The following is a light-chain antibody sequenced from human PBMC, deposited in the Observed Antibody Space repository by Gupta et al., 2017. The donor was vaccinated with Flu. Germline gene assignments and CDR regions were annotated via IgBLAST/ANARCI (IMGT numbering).Light chain of an antibody. CDR1: QSVLYSSNNKNY. CDR3: QQYYSTPPT. CDR2: WAS. V-gene: IGKV4-1*01. Sequence: DIVMTQSPDSLAVSLGERATINCKSSQSVLYSSNNKNYLAWYQQKPGQPPKPRIYWASTRESGVPDRFSGSGSGTDFTLTISSLQAEDVAVYYCQQYYSTPPTFGQGTKVEIK. J-gene: IGKJ1*01.